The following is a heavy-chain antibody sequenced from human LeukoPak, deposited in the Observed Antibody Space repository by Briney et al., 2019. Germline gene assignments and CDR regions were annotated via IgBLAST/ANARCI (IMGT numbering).Heavy chain of an antibody. J-gene: IGHJ2*01. D-gene: IGHD3-10*01. CDR2: ISGSGGST. V-gene: IGHV3-23*01. CDR1: GFTFSSYA. CDR3: ARFGYYGSALDL. Sequence: GGSLRLSCAASGFTFSSYAMSWVRQAPGKGLEWVSAISGSGGSTYYADSVKGRFTISRDNAKNSLYLQLDGMRAEDTAAYYCARFGYYGSALDLWGRGTLVTVSS.